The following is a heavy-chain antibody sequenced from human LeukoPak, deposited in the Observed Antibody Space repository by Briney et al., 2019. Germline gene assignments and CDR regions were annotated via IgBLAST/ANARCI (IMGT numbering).Heavy chain of an antibody. D-gene: IGHD3-10*01. Sequence: GGSLRLSCAGSGFTFRNYEMSWVRQAPGKGLEWVSHISRDGSTVYYRDSVKGRFTISRDNVRNSLYLHMNSLRVEDTGVYYCARDLGDWYSSGFDDWGQGSLVIASS. CDR1: GFTFRNYE. J-gene: IGHJ4*02. CDR2: ISRDGSTV. CDR3: ARDLGDWYSSGFDD. V-gene: IGHV3-48*03.